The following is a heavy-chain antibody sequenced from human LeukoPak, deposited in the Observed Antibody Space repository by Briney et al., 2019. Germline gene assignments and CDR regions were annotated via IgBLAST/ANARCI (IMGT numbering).Heavy chain of an antibody. J-gene: IGHJ4*02. CDR1: GFTFSNHW. CDR2: IDGGGSST. D-gene: IGHD1-26*01. V-gene: IGHV3-74*01. CDR3: ARDTGATYDY. Sequence: GGSLRLSCVASGFTFSNHWMHWVRQVPGKGLVWVSRIDGGGSSTSYADSVKGRFSISRDNGENTLYLQMNSLRAEDTAMYYCARDTGATYDYWGQGTLVTVSS.